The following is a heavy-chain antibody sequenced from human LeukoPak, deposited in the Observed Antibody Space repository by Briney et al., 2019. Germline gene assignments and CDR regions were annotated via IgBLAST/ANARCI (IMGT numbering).Heavy chain of an antibody. Sequence: ASVKVSCKASGYTFIGYYMHWVRQAPGQGLEWMGWINPNSGGTNYAQKFQGRVTMTRDTSISTAYMELSRLRSDDTAAYYCAPHWALGYCSSNSCHVPDDFDYWGEGTLVTVSS. CDR2: INPNSGGT. J-gene: IGHJ4*02. V-gene: IGHV1-2*02. D-gene: IGHD2-2*01. CDR1: GYTFIGYY. CDR3: APHWALGYCSSNSCHVPDDFDY.